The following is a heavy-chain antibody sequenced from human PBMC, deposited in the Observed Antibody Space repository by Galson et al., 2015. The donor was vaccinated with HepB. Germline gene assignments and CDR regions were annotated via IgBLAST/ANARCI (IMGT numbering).Heavy chain of an antibody. CDR3: AKERRGGYSYAVHFDY. CDR1: GFTFSSYG. D-gene: IGHD5-18*01. CDR2: ISYDGSNK. Sequence: SLRLSCAASGFTFSSYGMHWVRQAPGKGLEWVAVISYDGSNKYYADSVKGRFTISRDNSKNTLYLQMNSLRAEDTAVYYCAKERRGGYSYAVHFDYGRQGPLVPVSS. V-gene: IGHV3-30*18. J-gene: IGHJ4*02.